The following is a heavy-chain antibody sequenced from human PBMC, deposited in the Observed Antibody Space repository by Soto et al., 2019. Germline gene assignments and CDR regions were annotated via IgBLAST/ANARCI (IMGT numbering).Heavy chain of an antibody. CDR2: ISWNGGSR. J-gene: IGHJ4*02. Sequence: GGSLRLCCAASGFTFNDHSMHWVRQAPGKGLEWVSGISWNGGSRGYADSVQGRFTISRDNAKNSLYLQMNSLKPEDTALYYCAKDLRSTAWYSISFFDYWGQGALVTVSS. CDR3: AKDLRSTAWYSISFFDY. CDR1: GFTFNDHS. D-gene: IGHD6-13*01. V-gene: IGHV3-9*01.